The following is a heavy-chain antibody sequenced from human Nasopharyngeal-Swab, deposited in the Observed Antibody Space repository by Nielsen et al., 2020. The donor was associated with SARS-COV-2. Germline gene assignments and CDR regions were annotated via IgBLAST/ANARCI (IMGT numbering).Heavy chain of an antibody. CDR1: GVAISRSDDY. Sequence: SVTLALTCTVSGVAISRSDDYWGWICQTSGKGLEWIVSTYRSGTGIAYYNPSLKSRVTISIVPSKNLFSLNLKSGTAADTAVYYCARINRRRGWNSHVDYWGQRTLVTVT. CDR2: TYRSGTGIA. J-gene: IGHJ4*02. CDR3: ARINRRRGWNSHVDY. D-gene: IGHD1/OR15-1a*01. V-gene: IGHV4-39*07.